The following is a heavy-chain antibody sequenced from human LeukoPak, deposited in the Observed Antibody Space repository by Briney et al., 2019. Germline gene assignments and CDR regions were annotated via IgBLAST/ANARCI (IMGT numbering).Heavy chain of an antibody. CDR1: GFTFNTYA. V-gene: IGHV3-23*01. D-gene: IGHD2-2*01. CDR3: AKVPRYDYGEY. Sequence: PGGSLRLSCAASGFTFNTYAMSWVRQAPGKGLEWVSVISGSGGNTYYADSVKGRFTISRDNSKNTLYLQMNSLRAEDTAVYYCAKVPRYDYGEYWGQGTLVTVSS. J-gene: IGHJ4*02. CDR2: ISGSGGNT.